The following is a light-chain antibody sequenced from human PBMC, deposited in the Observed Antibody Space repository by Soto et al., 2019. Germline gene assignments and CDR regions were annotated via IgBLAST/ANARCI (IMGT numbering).Light chain of an antibody. J-gene: IGLJ1*01. CDR2: DVN. CDR1: SSDVGGYNY. V-gene: IGLV2-14*03. CDR3: CSYTRSTTYV. Sequence: QSVLTQPASVSGSPGQSITISCTGTSSDVGGYNYVSWYQQHPGKAPKLMIFDVNNRPSGISSRFSGSKSGNTASLTISGLQEEDAADYYCCSYTRSTTYVFGTGTKVTVL.